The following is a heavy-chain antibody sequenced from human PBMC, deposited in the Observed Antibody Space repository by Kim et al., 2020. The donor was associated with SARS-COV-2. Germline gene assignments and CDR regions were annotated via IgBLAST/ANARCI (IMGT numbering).Heavy chain of an antibody. V-gene: IGHV3-11*01. D-gene: IGHD3-10*01. J-gene: IGHJ4*01. CDR1: GFTFSDYY. Sequence: GGSLRLSCAASGFTFSDYYMTWIRQAPGKGLEWVSYISSSGSYVNNADSVKGRFTISRDNAKNSLYLQMSSLRAEDTALYYCARVPFGDLSAYYVDLWG. CDR3: ARVPFGDLSAYYVDL. CDR2: ISSSGSYV.